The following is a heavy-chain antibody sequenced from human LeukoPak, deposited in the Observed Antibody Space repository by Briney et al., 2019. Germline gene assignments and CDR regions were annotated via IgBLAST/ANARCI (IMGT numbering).Heavy chain of an antibody. D-gene: IGHD5-24*01. Sequence: PSETLSLTCAVYGGSFSGYYWSWIRQPPGKGLEWIGEINHSGSTNYNPSLKSRVTISVDTSKNQFSLKLSSVTAADTAVYYCAGTLEMATIGGDYWGQGTLVTVSS. CDR1: GGSFSGYY. V-gene: IGHV4-34*01. CDR2: INHSGST. J-gene: IGHJ4*02. CDR3: AGTLEMATIGGDY.